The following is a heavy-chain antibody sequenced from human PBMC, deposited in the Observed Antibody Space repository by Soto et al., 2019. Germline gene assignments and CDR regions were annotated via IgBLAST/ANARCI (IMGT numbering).Heavy chain of an antibody. CDR1: GGSISSYY. CDR3: ARVQYFNGFDP. V-gene: IGHV4-59*12. J-gene: IGHJ5*02. CDR2: IYYSGST. Sequence: ETLSLTCTVSGGSISSYYWSWIRQPPGKGLEWIGYIYYSGSTYYNPSLKSRVTISVDTSKNQFSLKLSSVTAADTAVYYCARVQYFNGFDPWGQGTLVTVS. D-gene: IGHD4-4*01.